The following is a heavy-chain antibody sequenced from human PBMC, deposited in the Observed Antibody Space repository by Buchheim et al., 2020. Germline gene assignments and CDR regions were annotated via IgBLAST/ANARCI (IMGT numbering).Heavy chain of an antibody. CDR2: ISAYNGNT. D-gene: IGHD3-9*01. V-gene: IGHV1-18*01. J-gene: IGHJ6*02. CDR3: ARSHYDILTGQRALYYYGMDV. Sequence: QVQLVQSGAEVKKPGASVRVSCKASGYTFTSYGISWVRQAPGQGLEWMGWISAYNGNTNYAQKLQGRVTMTTDTSTSTAYMELRSLRSDDTAVYYCARSHYDILTGQRALYYYGMDVWGQGTT. CDR1: GYTFTSYG.